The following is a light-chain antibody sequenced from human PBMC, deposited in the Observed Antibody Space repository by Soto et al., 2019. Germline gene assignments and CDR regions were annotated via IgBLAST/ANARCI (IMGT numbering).Light chain of an antibody. V-gene: IGKV1-5*01. CDR2: DAS. J-gene: IGKJ1*01. CDR1: QSISSR. Sequence: DIAMTQSPSTLSASVGDRATITCRASQSISSRLAWYQQKPGQAPKLLIYDASSWESGVPSRFSGSGSGTEFTLTIRSLQSDDFAPYYSQQYNSYPWTFGQGTKVEI. CDR3: QQYNSYPWT.